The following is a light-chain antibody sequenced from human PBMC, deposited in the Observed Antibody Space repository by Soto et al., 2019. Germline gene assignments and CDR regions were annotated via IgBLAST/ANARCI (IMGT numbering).Light chain of an antibody. V-gene: IGKV1-5*01. J-gene: IGKJ1*01. CDR1: QSISSW. CDR2: DAS. Sequence: DIQMTQSPSTLSASVVDRFTITCLASQSISSWLAWYQQKPGKAPKLLIYDASSLESGVPSRFSGSGSGTEFTLTISSLQPDDFATYYCQQYNSYLWTFGQGTKVDIK. CDR3: QQYNSYLWT.